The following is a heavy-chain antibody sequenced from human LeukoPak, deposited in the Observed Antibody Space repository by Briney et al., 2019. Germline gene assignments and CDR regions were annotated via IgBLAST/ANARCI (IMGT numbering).Heavy chain of an antibody. CDR3: ARAQTYGDSRLLLDY. V-gene: IGHV3-20*04. D-gene: IGHD2-21*02. CDR1: GFTFSSYA. Sequence: GGSLRLSCAPSGFTFSSYAMSWVRQAPGKGLEWVSGINWNGGSTGYADSVEGRFTISRDNAKNSQYLQMNSLRVEDTALYYCARAQTYGDSRLLLDYWGQGTLVTVSS. J-gene: IGHJ4*02. CDR2: INWNGGST.